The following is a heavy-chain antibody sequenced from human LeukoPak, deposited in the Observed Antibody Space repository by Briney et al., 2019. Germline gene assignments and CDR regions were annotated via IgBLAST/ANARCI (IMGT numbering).Heavy chain of an antibody. CDR2: IIPIFGTA. CDR1: GGTFSSYA. CDR3: ARDLGIVVVPAAMDY. V-gene: IGHV1-69*06. Sequence: ASVKVSCKASGGTFSSYAISWVRQAPGHGLEWMGGIIPIFGTANYAQKFQGRVTITADKSTSTAYMELSSLRSEDTAVYYCARDLGIVVVPAAMDYWGQGTLVTVSS. D-gene: IGHD2-2*01. J-gene: IGHJ4*02.